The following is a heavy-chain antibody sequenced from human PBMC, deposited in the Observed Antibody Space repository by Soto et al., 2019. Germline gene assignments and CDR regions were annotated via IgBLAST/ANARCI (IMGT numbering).Heavy chain of an antibody. V-gene: IGHV1-46*01. CDR3: AREGGVVTPGGYYYYGMDV. CDR2: INPSGGST. CDR1: GYTFTSYY. J-gene: IGHJ6*02. D-gene: IGHD2-21*02. Sequence: GASVKVSCKASGYTFTSYYMHWVRQAPGQGLEWMGIINPSGGSTSYAQKFQGRVTMTRDTSTSTVYMELSSLRSEDTAVYYCAREGGVVTPGGYYYYGMDVWGQGTTVTV.